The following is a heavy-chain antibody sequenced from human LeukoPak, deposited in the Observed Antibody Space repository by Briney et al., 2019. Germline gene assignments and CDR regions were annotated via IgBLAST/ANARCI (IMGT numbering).Heavy chain of an antibody. CDR1: GGTFSSYA. CDR3: ARVLRYFDWFPSDY. J-gene: IGHJ4*02. D-gene: IGHD3-9*01. CDR2: ISAYNGNT. V-gene: IGHV1-18*01. Sequence: ASVKVSCKASGGTFSSYAISWVRQAPGQGLEWMGWISAYNGNTNYAQKLQGRVTMTTDTSTSTAYMELRSLRSDDTAVYYCARVLRYFDWFPSDYWGQGTLVTVSS.